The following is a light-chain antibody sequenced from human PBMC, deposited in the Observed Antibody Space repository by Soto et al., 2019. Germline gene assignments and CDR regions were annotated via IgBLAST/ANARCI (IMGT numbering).Light chain of an antibody. CDR2: NNN. J-gene: IGLJ1*01. Sequence: QSVLTQPPSASGTPGQRVTISCSGSSSNIGSSTVNWYQQLPGTVPKLLIYNNNQRPSGVPDRFSGSKSGTSASLAISGLQSEDEADYYCAAWDDSLNAYYVFGTGTKVTVL. V-gene: IGLV1-44*01. CDR3: AAWDDSLNAYYV. CDR1: SSNIGSST.